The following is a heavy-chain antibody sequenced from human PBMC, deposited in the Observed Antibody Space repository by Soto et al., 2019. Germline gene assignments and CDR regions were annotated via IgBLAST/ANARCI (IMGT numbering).Heavy chain of an antibody. CDR3: AREGVGEVAAAGTLLYYYGMDV. V-gene: IGHV3-53*01. D-gene: IGHD6-13*01. CDR1: GFTVSSNY. CDR2: IYSGGST. J-gene: IGHJ6*02. Sequence: GGSLRLSCAASGFTVSSNYMSWVRQAPGKGLEWVSVIYSGGSTYYADSVKGRFTISRDNSKNTLYLQMNSLRAEDTAVYYCAREGVGEVAAAGTLLYYYGMDVWGQGTTVTVSS.